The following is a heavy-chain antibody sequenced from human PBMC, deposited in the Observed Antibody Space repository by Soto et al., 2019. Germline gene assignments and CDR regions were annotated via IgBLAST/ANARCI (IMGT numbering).Heavy chain of an antibody. V-gene: IGHV4-31*03. J-gene: IGHJ4*02. D-gene: IGHD2-15*01. Sequence: SETLSLTCTVSGGSISSGGYYWSWIRQHPGKGLEWIGYIYYSGSTYYNPSLKSRVTISVDTSKNQFSLKLSSVTAADTAVYYCARVVVVAATKYFDYWGQGTLVTVS. CDR2: IYYSGST. CDR3: ARVVVVAATKYFDY. CDR1: GGSISSGGYY.